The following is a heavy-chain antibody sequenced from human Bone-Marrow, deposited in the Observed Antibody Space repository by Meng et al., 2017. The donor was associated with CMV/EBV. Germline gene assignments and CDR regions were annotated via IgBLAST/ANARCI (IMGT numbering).Heavy chain of an antibody. J-gene: IGHJ6*02. CDR2: IYYSWST. V-gene: IGHV4-59*01. CDR1: GGSISSYY. CDR3: ARSYIYSYGYDWYYYYGMDV. Sequence: SETLSLTCTVSGGSISSYYWSWIRQPPGKGLEWIGYIYYSWSTNYNPSLKSRVTISVDTSKNQFSLKLSSVTAADTAVYYCARSYIYSYGYDWYYYYGMDVWGQGTTVTVSS. D-gene: IGHD5-18*01.